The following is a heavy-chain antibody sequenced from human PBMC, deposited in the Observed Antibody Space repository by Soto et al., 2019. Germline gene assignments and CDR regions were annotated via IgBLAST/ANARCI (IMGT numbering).Heavy chain of an antibody. CDR1: GYTFTSYA. Sequence: ASVKVSCKASGYTFTSYAMHWVRQAPGQRLEWMGWINAGNGNTKYSQKFQGGVTITSDTSASTAYMELSSRRSEDTAVYYCASSVGGYCSSTSCYYMDVWGKWTTVTVSS. V-gene: IGHV1-3*01. CDR3: ASSVGGYCSSTSCYYMDV. D-gene: IGHD2-2*01. J-gene: IGHJ6*03. CDR2: INAGNGNT.